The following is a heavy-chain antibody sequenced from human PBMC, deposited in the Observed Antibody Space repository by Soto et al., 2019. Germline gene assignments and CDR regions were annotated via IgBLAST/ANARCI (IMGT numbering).Heavy chain of an antibody. CDR1: GYTFTSYA. CDR2: INAGNGNT. CDR3: ARGPRGRLEPLGRLDY. D-gene: IGHD7-27*01. J-gene: IGHJ4*02. Sequence: QVQLVQSGAEEKKPGASVKVSCKASGYTFTSYAMHWVRQAPGQRLEWMGWINAGNGNTKYSQKFQGRVTITRDTSASTAYMELSSLRSEDTAVYYCARGPRGRLEPLGRLDYWGQGTLVTVSS. V-gene: IGHV1-3*05.